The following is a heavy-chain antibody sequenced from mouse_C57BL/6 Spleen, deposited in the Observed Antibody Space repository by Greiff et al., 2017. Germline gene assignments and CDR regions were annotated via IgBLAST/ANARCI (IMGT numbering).Heavy chain of an antibody. V-gene: IGHV3-6*01. CDR3: ARGGDGGFFDY. CDR1: GYSITSGYY. D-gene: IGHD3-3*01. J-gene: IGHJ2*01. Sequence: DVKLQESGPGLVKPSQSLSLTCSVTGYSITSGYYWNWIRQFPGNKLEWMGYISYDGSNNYNPSLKNRISITRDTSKNQFFLKLNSVTTEDTATYYCARGGDGGFFDYWGQGTTLTVSS. CDR2: ISYDGSN.